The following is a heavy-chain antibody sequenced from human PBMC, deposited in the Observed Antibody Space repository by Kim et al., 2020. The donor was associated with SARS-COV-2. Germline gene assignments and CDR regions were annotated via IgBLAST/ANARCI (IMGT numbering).Heavy chain of an antibody. V-gene: IGHV3-11*06. D-gene: IGHD5-12*01. Sequence: GRLTISRDNAKNSLYLQMNSLRAEDTAVYYCASDSGYDKTRGYCYYGMDVWGQGTTVTVSS. J-gene: IGHJ6*02. CDR3: ASDSGYDKTRGYCYYGMDV.